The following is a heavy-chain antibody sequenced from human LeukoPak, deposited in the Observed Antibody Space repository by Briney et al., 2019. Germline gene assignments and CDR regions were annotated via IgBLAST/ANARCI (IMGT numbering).Heavy chain of an antibody. CDR2: ISYDGSNK. Sequence: QPGGSLRLSCVASGFPFSSYWMTWVRQAPGKGLEWVAVISYDGSNKYYADSVKGRFTISRDNSKNTLYLQMNSLRAEDTAVYYCAREDPVTRPLDYWGQGTLVTVSS. CDR1: GFPFSSYW. V-gene: IGHV3-30*03. J-gene: IGHJ4*02. CDR3: AREDPVTRPLDY. D-gene: IGHD4-17*01.